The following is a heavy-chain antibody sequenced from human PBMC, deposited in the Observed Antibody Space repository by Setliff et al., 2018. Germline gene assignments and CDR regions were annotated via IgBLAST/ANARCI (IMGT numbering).Heavy chain of an antibody. D-gene: IGHD6-19*01. Sequence: EASVKVSCKASGDTFSTYALSWVRQAPGQGLEWMGGIIPLLETASYEQKFQGRVTITWVTSISTAYMELSSLRSEDTAVYYCVRVTSGRLDFDYWGQGTPVTVSS. CDR3: VRVTSGRLDFDY. J-gene: IGHJ4*02. V-gene: IGHV1-69*06. CDR2: IIPLLETA. CDR1: GDTFSTYA.